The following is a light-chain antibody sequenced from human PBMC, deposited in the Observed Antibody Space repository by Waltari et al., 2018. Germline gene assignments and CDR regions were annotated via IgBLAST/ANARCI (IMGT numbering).Light chain of an antibody. CDR1: QSLSNY. Sequence: DIVLTQSPATLSLSPGERATLSCRASQSLSNYLAWYQQKPGQAPRLLIYDTSNRATGIPARFSGSGFGTDFTLTISSLEPEDVAVYYCQQRRNWPLTFGGGTKVEIK. J-gene: IGKJ4*01. V-gene: IGKV3-11*01. CDR3: QQRRNWPLT. CDR2: DTS.